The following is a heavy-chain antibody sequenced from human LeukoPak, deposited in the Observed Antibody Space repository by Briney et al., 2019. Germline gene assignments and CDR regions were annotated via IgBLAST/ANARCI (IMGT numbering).Heavy chain of an antibody. V-gene: IGHV4-39*01. CDR1: GDSISSSSYY. Sequence: SETLSLTCAVSGDSISSSSYYWARIRQPPGKGLEWIGSIYYSGSTYYNPSLKSRLTISVDTSKNQFSLKLSSVTAADTAVYYCARHELLSSTATVLTPLDYWGQGTLVTVSS. CDR3: ARHELLSSTATVLTPLDY. D-gene: IGHD2/OR15-2a*01. CDR2: IYYSGST. J-gene: IGHJ4*02.